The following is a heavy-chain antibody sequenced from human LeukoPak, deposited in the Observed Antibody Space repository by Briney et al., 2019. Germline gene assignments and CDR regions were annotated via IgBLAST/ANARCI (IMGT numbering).Heavy chain of an antibody. CDR3: ARQSVRAIAIAARPGNYFDY. Sequence: SETLSLTCTVSGGSISGSSDYWGWIRQPPGKGLEWIGSIYYSGNTYYNPSLKSRVTISLDTSKNQFSLKLSSVTAADTAVDYCARQSVRAIAIAARPGNYFDYWGQGTLVTVSS. V-gene: IGHV4-39*01. CDR1: GGSISGSSDY. D-gene: IGHD6-6*01. J-gene: IGHJ4*02. CDR2: IYYSGNT.